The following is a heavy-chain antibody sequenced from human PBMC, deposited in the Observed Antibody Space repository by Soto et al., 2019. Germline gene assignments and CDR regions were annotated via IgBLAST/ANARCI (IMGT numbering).Heavy chain of an antibody. Sequence: TSETLSLTCTVSGGSISSGGYYWSWIRQHPGKGLEWIGYIYYSGSTYYNPSLKSRVTISVDTSKNQFSLKLSSVTAADTAVYYCARERVRVATYNWFDPWGQGTLVTVSS. CDR1: GGSISSGGYY. CDR2: IYYSGST. V-gene: IGHV4-31*02. J-gene: IGHJ5*02. D-gene: IGHD5-12*01. CDR3: ARERVRVATYNWFDP.